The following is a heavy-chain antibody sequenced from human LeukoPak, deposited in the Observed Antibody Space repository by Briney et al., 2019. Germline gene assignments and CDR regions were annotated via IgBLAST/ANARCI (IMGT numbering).Heavy chain of an antibody. D-gene: IGHD1-26*01. V-gene: IGHV3-7*02. CDR2: IKQGESER. CDR1: GFTFRSYR. Sequence: GGSLRLSCAASGFTFRSYRMNWVRQAPGKGLEWVASIKQGESERYYVDSVNGRFTISRDNAKNSLYLQMNSLRAEDTAVYYCARLSGTYSDYWGQGTLVTVSS. J-gene: IGHJ4*02. CDR3: ARLSGTYSDY.